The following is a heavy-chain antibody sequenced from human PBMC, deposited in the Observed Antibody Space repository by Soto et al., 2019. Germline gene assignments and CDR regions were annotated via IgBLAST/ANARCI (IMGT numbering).Heavy chain of an antibody. CDR2: IKQDGSEK. J-gene: IGHJ4*02. CDR1: GFTFESYW. V-gene: IGHV3-7*01. D-gene: IGHD2-2*02. Sequence: PGGSLRLSCLGSGFTFESYWMSWVRQAPGKGLEWVANIKQDGSEKYYVDSVKGRFTISRDNAKNSLYLQMDSLRAEDTAVYYCARECSSTSCYTSFDYWGQGTLVTVSS. CDR3: ARECSSTSCYTSFDY.